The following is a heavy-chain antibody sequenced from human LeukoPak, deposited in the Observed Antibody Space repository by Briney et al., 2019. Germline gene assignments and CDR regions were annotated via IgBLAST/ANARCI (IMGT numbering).Heavy chain of an antibody. Sequence: PSETLSLTCTVSGGSISSGGYYWSWIRQHPGKGLEWIGYIYYSGSTYYNPSLKSRVTISVDTSKNQFSLKLSSVTAADTAVYYXARVSPXXXGFDYWGQGXLVTVS. V-gene: IGHV4-31*03. J-gene: IGHJ4*02. CDR3: ARVSPXXXGFDY. CDR2: IYYSGST. CDR1: GGSISSGGYY.